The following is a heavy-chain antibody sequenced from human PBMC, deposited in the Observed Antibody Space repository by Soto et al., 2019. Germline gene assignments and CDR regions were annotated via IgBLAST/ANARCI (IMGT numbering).Heavy chain of an antibody. V-gene: IGHV5-51*01. CDR2: IYPSDSDT. D-gene: IGHD3-3*01. CDR1: GYSFSTSW. CDR3: ATRAEYYDFWSGYYGA. J-gene: IGHJ5*02. Sequence: PGESLKISCKGSGYSFSTSWIGWVRQMSGKGLEWMGTIYPSDSDTRYSPSFQGQVIISADKSTSTAYLQWRSPKASDTAMYYCATRAEYYDFWSGYYGAWGQGTLVTVSS.